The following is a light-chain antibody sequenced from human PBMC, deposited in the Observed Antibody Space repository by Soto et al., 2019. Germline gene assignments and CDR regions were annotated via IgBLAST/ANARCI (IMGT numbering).Light chain of an antibody. Sequence: QSVLTQPPSASWSPGQSVTISCTGTSSDVGGYKYVSWYQQHPGKASKLMIYEVSKRPSGVPDRFSGSKSGNTASLTVSGLQAEDEADYYCSSYAGSNNYVFGSGTKVT. V-gene: IGLV2-8*01. J-gene: IGLJ1*01. CDR1: SSDVGGYKY. CDR2: EVS. CDR3: SSYAGSNNYV.